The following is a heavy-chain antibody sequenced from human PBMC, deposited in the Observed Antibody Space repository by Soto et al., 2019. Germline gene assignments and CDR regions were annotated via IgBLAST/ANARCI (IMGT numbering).Heavy chain of an antibody. CDR2: IIPIFGTA. D-gene: IGHD2-2*01. CDR3: ARAGCISTSCYYEEYRNWFEP. V-gene: IGHV1-69*12. Sequence: QVQLVQSGAEVKKPGSSVKVSCKASGGTFSSYAISWVRQAPGQGLEWMGGIIPIFGTANYAQKFQGRVTITANESTSTAYMELSSLRSEDTAVDYCARAGCISTSCYYEEYRNWFEPWGQGTLVIVSS. J-gene: IGHJ5*02. CDR1: GGTFSSYA.